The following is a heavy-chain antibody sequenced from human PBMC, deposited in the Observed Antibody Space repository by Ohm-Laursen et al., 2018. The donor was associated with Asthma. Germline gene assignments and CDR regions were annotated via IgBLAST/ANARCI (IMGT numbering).Heavy chain of an antibody. J-gene: IGHJ6*02. Sequence: SLRLSCAASGFTFTNYGMHWVRLAPGKGLEWVALISNDGSNKYFADSVKGRFTISRDNSKNTLYLQMNSLRAEDTAVYYCAKDAWAVWGQGTTVTVSS. D-gene: IGHD7-27*01. CDR2: ISNDGSNK. CDR3: AKDAWAV. CDR1: GFTFTNYG. V-gene: IGHV3-30*18.